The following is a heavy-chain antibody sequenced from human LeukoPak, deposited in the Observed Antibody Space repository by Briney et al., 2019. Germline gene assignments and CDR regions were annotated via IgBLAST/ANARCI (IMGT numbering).Heavy chain of an antibody. J-gene: IGHJ6*03. D-gene: IGHD3-9*01. CDR2: IIPIFGTA. CDR3: AREYYDILTGYSEDYYYYYYMDV. V-gene: IGHV1-69*13. CDR1: GGTFSSYA. Sequence: ASVKVSCKASGGTFSSYAISWVRQAPGQGLEWMGGIIPIFGTANYAQKFQGRVTITADESTSTAYMELSSLRSEDTAVYYCAREYYDILTGYSEDYYYYYYMDVWGKGTTVTVSS.